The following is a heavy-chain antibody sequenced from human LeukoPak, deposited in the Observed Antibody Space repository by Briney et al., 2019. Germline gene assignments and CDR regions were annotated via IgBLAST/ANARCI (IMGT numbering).Heavy chain of an antibody. CDR1: GGSISSYY. CDR2: IYYTGST. J-gene: IGHJ4*02. CDR3: ARARGQSGNHFDY. Sequence: SETLSLTSTVSGGSISSYYWSWIRQPPGKGLEWIGYIYYTGSTNYHPSLKSRVTISVDTSKNQFSLKLSSVTAADTAVYYCARARGQSGNHFDYWGQGTLVTVSS. V-gene: IGHV4-59*08. D-gene: IGHD3-10*01.